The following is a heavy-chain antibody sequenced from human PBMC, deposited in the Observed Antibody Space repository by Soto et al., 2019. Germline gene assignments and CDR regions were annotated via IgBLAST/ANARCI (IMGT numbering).Heavy chain of an antibody. J-gene: IGHJ2*01. CDR2: IIPILGIA. Sequence: QVQLVQSGAEVKKPGSSVKVSCKASGGTFSSYTISWVRQAPGQGLEWMGRIIPILGIANYAQKFQGRVTITADKSTSTASMELSSLRSEDTAVYYCAYGSSSGWYFDLWGRGTLVTVSS. D-gene: IGHD6-6*01. CDR1: GGTFSSYT. CDR3: AYGSSSGWYFDL. V-gene: IGHV1-69*02.